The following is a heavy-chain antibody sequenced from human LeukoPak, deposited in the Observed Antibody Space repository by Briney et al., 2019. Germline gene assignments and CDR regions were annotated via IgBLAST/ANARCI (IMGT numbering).Heavy chain of an antibody. V-gene: IGHV3-30*18. D-gene: IGHD4-17*01. CDR3: AKAHVWDYGDYRD. Sequence: GGSLRLSCAASGFTFSSHGMHWVRQAPGKGLEWVAVISYDGRNKYSADSVKGRFTISRDNSKNTLYLQMNSLRAEDTAVYYCAKAHVWDYGDYRDWGQGTLVTVSS. J-gene: IGHJ4*02. CDR2: ISYDGRNK. CDR1: GFTFSSHG.